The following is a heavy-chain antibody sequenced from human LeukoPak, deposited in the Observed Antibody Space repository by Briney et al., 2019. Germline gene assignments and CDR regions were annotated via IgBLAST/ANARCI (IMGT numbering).Heavy chain of an antibody. D-gene: IGHD1-26*01. V-gene: IGHV3-74*01. Sequence: GGSLRLSCAASGFSLSRFWMHWVRQAPGKGLVWVSRINSDGSNTIYADSVKGRFTISRDNSKNTVYLEVNSLRADDTAVYYCATGGWESGLAWGQGTLVTVSS. CDR3: ATGGWESGLA. CDR1: GFSLSRFW. CDR2: INSDGSNT. J-gene: IGHJ5*02.